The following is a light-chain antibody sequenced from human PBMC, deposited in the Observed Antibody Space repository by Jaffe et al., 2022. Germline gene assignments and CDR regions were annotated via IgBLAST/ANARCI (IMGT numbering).Light chain of an antibody. J-gene: IGKJ1*01. CDR3: QQYANSPPT. CDR2: AAS. V-gene: IGKV3-20*01. Sequence: EIVLTQSPDTLSLSPGERGTLSCRASQGVSSTYLAWYQQKPGQAPRLLTYAASRRATGIPDRFSGSGSGTDFTLTISRLETEDFAVYYCQQYANSPPTFGQGTKVEIK. CDR1: QGVSSTY.